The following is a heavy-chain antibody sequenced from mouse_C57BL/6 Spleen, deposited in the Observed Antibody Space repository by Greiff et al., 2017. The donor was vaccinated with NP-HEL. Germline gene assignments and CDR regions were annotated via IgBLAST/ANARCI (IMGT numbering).Heavy chain of an antibody. CDR1: GYTFTSYW. CDR3: ARDGSNYNAMDY. Sequence: QVQLQQPGAELVKPGASVKLSCKASGYTFTSYWMHWVKQRPGQGLEWIGMIHPNSGSTNYNEKFKSKATLTVDKSSSTAYMQLSSLTSEDSAVYYCARDGSNYNAMDYWGQGTSVTVSS. V-gene: IGHV1-64*01. CDR2: IHPNSGST. J-gene: IGHJ4*01. D-gene: IGHD1-1*01.